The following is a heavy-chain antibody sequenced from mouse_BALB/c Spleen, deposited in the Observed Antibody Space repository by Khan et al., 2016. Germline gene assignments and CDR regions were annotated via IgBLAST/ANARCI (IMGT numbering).Heavy chain of an antibody. CDR2: IRFKSENYAT. Sequence: EVKLEESGGGLVQPGGSMKLSCVASGFSFSNFWMSWVRQSPEKGLEWVAEIRFKSENYATHYAETVKGRFTISRDDSKSRLYLQMNSLKTEDTGTYYCTSVVDYWGQGTTLTVSS. J-gene: IGHJ2*01. CDR3: TSVVDY. D-gene: IGHD1-1*02. CDR1: GFSFSNFW. V-gene: IGHV6-6*02.